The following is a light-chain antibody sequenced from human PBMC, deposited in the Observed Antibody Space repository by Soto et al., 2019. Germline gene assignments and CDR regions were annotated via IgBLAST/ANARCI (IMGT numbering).Light chain of an antibody. CDR1: GSNIGTNY. Sequence: QSVLTQPPSVSAAPGQKVTISCSGSGSNIGTNYVSWYQQLPGTAPKLLIYDNNKRPSGIPDRFSGSKSGTSATLGITGLQTGDEADYFCGTWDSSLSAWVFGGGTKLNVL. CDR3: GTWDSSLSAWV. V-gene: IGLV1-51*01. CDR2: DNN. J-gene: IGLJ3*02.